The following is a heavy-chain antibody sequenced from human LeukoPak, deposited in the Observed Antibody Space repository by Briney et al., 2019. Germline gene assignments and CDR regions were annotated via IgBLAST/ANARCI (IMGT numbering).Heavy chain of an antibody. CDR1: GGPISSSSYY. D-gene: IGHD3-22*01. J-gene: IGHJ4*02. CDR3: GTSDYYDSSGYYYGNY. CDR2: IYYSGST. Sequence: SETLSLTCTVSGGPISSSSYYWGWIRQPPGKGLEWIGSIYYSGSTYYNPSLKSRVTISVDTSKNQFSLKLSSVTAADTAVYYCGTSDYYDSSGYYYGNYWGQGTLVTVSS. V-gene: IGHV4-39*01.